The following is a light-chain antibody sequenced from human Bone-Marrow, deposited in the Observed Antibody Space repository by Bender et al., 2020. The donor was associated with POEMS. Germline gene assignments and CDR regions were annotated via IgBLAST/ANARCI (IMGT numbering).Light chain of an antibody. V-gene: IGLV1-44*01. CDR2: SSH. CDR1: SSNIGAHA. Sequence: QSVLTQPPSASGTPGQRVTISCSGGSSNIGAHAVNWYQHLPGTAPKLLIYSSHRRPSEVPDRFSGSMSGTSASLAISRLQSEDEADYYCGVWDDSLNGWVFGGGTKLTVL. CDR3: GVWDDSLNGWV. J-gene: IGLJ3*02.